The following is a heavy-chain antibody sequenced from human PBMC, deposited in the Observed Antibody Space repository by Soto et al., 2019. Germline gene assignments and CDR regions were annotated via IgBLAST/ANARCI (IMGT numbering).Heavy chain of an antibody. CDR2: IYSGGST. J-gene: IGHJ6*03. Sequence: PGGSLRLSCAASGFTVSSNYMSWVRQAPGKGLEWVSVIYSGGSTYYADSVKGRFTISRDNSKNTLYLQMDSLRAEDTAVYYCAREDMVTFGGVIAPDYMDVWGKGTTVTVSS. D-gene: IGHD3-16*02. CDR3: AREDMVTFGGVIAPDYMDV. CDR1: GFTVSSNY. V-gene: IGHV3-66*01.